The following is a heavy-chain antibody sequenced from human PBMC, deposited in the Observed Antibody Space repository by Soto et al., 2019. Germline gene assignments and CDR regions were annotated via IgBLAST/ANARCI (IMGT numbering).Heavy chain of an antibody. V-gene: IGHV4-30-2*01. CDR1: GGSISSGGYS. D-gene: IGHD2-2*01. CDR3: ARAYCSSTSCCSGWFYH. Sequence: PSETKCLSWAVSGGSISSGGYSWGWIRQPPGKGLEWIGYIYHSWITYYNPSLKSRVTISVDRSKNQFSLKLSSVTAADTAVYYRARAYCSSTSCCSGWFYHWGQRTLVSVSS. J-gene: IGHJ5*02. CDR2: IYHSWIT.